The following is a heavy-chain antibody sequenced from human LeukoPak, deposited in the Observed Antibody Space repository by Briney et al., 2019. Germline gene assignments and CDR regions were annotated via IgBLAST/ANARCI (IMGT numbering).Heavy chain of an antibody. D-gene: IGHD2-21*02. CDR1: GFTFSSYG. V-gene: IGHV3-30*03. J-gene: IGHJ3*02. CDR2: ISYDGSNQ. CDR3: AREVVTLTDAFDI. Sequence: PGGSLRLSCAASGFTFSSYGMHWVRQAPGKGLEWVAVISYDGSNQYYADSVKGRFSISRDDSKNTLYLQMNGLRPEDTAVYYCAREVVTLTDAFDIWGQGTMVTVSS.